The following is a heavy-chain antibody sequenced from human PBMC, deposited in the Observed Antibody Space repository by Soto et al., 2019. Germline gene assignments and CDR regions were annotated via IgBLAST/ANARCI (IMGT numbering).Heavy chain of an antibody. CDR1: GFTFRYYG. D-gene: IGHD6-13*01. V-gene: IGHV3-30*18. CDR3: AKDRGIAAARTIYYYGMDV. Sequence: GGSLRLSCAASGFTFRYYGMHWVRQAPGKGLAWVAFISFDGSNQNYEDSVKGRFTVSRDNSNSTMSLQMDSLRPEDTAVYYCAKDRGIAAARTIYYYGMDVWGQGTTVTVSS. CDR2: ISFDGSNQ. J-gene: IGHJ6*02.